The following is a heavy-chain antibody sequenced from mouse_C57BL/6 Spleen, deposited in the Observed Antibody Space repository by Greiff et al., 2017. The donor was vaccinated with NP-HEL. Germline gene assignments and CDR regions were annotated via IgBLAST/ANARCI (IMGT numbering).Heavy chain of an antibody. J-gene: IGHJ2*01. D-gene: IGHD2-4*01. Sequence: VQLQQSGAELARPGASVKLSCKASGYTFTSYGISWVKQRTGQGLEWIGEIYPRSGNTYYNEKFKGKATLTADKSSSTAYMELRSLTSEDSAVYFCAKVDYDGLFFDYWGQGTTLTVSS. V-gene: IGHV1-81*01. CDR3: AKVDYDGLFFDY. CDR1: GYTFTSYG. CDR2: IYPRSGNT.